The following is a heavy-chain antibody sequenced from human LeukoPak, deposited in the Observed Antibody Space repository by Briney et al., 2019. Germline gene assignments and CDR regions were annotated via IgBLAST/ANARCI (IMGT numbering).Heavy chain of an antibody. V-gene: IGHV3-49*04. D-gene: IGHD6-19*01. CDR2: IRSKAYGGTT. CDR3: ARDMGSGWYFDY. CDR1: GFTFGDYG. Sequence: PGGSLRLSCTASGFTFGDYGISWARQAPGKGLEWVSFIRSKAYGGTTEYAASVKGRFTISRDDSKNIAYLQMSSLKTEDTAVYHCARDMGSGWYFDYWGQGTLVTVSS. J-gene: IGHJ4*02.